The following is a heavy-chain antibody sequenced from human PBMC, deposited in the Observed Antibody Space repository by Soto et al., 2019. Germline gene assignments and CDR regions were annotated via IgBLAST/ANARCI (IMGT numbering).Heavy chain of an antibody. V-gene: IGHV3-48*02. CDR3: ARDAGDYYDSSGYYPLSYGMDV. CDR1: GFTFNTYG. CDR2: ISSSSSTI. J-gene: IGHJ6*02. Sequence: GGSLRLSCVASGFTFNTYGMHWVRQAPGAGLEWVSYISSSSSTIYYADSVKGRFTISRDNAKNSLYLQMNSLRDEDAAVYYCARDAGDYYDSSGYYPLSYGMDVWGQGTTVTVSS. D-gene: IGHD3-22*01.